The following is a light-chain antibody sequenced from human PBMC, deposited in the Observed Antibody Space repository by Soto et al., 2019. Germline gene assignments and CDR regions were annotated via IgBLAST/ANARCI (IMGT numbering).Light chain of an antibody. CDR1: QSVSSSY. CDR3: QQYGSSPPWT. J-gene: IGKJ1*01. Sequence: EIVLTQSPGTLSLSPGERATLSCRASQSVSSSYLAWYQQKPGQAPRLLIYGASSRATGIPDRFSGSGSGTDFTLTISRLEPEDFEGYYRQQYGSSPPWTFGQGTKVEIK. V-gene: IGKV3-20*01. CDR2: GAS.